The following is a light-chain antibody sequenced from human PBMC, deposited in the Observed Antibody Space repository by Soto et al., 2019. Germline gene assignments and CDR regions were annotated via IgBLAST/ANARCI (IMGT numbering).Light chain of an antibody. CDR2: KAS. CDR1: QSISDW. J-gene: IGKJ1*01. V-gene: IGKV1-5*03. CDR3: QYYDSYSWT. Sequence: DIAMTQSPSTLSASVGDRVTITCRASQSISDWLAWYQQKPGKAPKFLIYKASNLESGVPSRFSGSGSGTEFTLTISSVQPDDFATYYCQYYDSYSWTFGQGTKVEIK.